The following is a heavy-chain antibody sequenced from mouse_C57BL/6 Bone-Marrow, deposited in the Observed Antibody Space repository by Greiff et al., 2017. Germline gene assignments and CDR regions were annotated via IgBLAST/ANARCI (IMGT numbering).Heavy chain of an antibody. CDR3: ARPPHYYGSSSSYYFDY. CDR2: IHPNSAST. CDR1: GYTFTSYW. J-gene: IGHJ2*01. D-gene: IGHD1-1*01. V-gene: IGHV1-64*01. Sequence: VQLQQPGAELVKPGASVKLSCKASGYTFTSYWMHWVKQRPGQGLEWIGMIHPNSASTNYNEKFKSKATLTVDKSSSTAYMQLSSLTSEDSAVYYCARPPHYYGSSSSYYFDYWGQGTTLTVSS.